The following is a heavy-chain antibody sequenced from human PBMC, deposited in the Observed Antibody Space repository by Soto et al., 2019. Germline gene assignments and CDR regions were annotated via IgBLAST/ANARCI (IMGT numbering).Heavy chain of an antibody. Sequence: QVQLQESGPGLVKPSETLSLTCIVSGGSVSSGSYYWSWIRQPPGKGLEWIGYIFNSGSTNYNPSLKSRVTISIDTSKHQFSLKLSSVTAADTAVYYCARPSVGATSGWYFDLWGRGTLVTVSS. V-gene: IGHV4-61*01. CDR2: IFNSGST. J-gene: IGHJ2*01. D-gene: IGHD1-26*01. CDR3: ARPSVGATSGWYFDL. CDR1: GGSVSSGSYY.